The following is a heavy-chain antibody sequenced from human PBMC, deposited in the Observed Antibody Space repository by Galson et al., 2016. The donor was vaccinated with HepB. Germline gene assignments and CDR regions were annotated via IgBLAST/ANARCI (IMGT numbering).Heavy chain of an antibody. D-gene: IGHD3-9*01. J-gene: IGHJ2*01. CDR3: ARDLTPDFDLLTDQSRGWYFDL. V-gene: IGHV3-7*01. CDR1: GFTISRSW. CDR2: IKQDGSDK. Sequence: SLRLSCAASGFTISRSWMSWVRQAPGKGLEWVANIKQDGSDKYYVDSVKGRFTISRDSAKNSLYLQMNSLRAEDTAMYYCARDLTPDFDLLTDQSRGWYFDLWGRGTLVTVSS.